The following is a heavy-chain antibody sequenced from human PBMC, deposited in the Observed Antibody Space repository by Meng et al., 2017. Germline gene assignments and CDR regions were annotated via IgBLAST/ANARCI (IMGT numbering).Heavy chain of an antibody. Sequence: SETLSLTCTVSGGSISSGGYYWSWIRQHPGKGLEWIGYIYYSGSTYYNPSLKSRVTISVDTSKNQFSLKLSSVTAADTAVYYCARDATAMVHYFDYWGQGTLVTVSS. D-gene: IGHD5-18*01. J-gene: IGHJ4*02. CDR1: GGSISSGGYY. V-gene: IGHV4-31*03. CDR2: IYYSGST. CDR3: ARDATAMVHYFDY.